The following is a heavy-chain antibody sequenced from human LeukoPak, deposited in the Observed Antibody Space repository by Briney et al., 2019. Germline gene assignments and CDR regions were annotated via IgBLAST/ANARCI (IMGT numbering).Heavy chain of an antibody. J-gene: IGHJ6*03. V-gene: IGHV3-48*03. CDR3: ARDMGDYYYYYMDV. Sequence: AGSLRLSCAASVFTFSSYEMNWVRQGPGKGLEWVSYISSSGSTIYYADSVKGRFTISKDNAKNSLYLQMNSLRAEDTAVYYCARDMGDYYYYYMDVWGKGTTVTVSS. CDR1: VFTFSSYE. CDR2: ISSSGSTI. D-gene: IGHD3-16*01.